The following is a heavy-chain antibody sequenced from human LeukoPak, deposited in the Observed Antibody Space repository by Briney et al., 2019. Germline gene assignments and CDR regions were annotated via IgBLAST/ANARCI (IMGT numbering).Heavy chain of an antibody. D-gene: IGHD3-10*01. CDR2: ISSSSSYT. Sequence: GGSLRLSCAASGFTFSDYYMSWIRQAPGKGLEWVSYISSSSSYTNYADSVKGRFTISRDNAKNSLYLQMNSLRAEDTAVYYCARAKGLLWFGIYYSDYWGQGTLVTVSS. CDR1: GFTFSDYY. J-gene: IGHJ4*02. V-gene: IGHV3-11*06. CDR3: ARAKGLLWFGIYYSDY.